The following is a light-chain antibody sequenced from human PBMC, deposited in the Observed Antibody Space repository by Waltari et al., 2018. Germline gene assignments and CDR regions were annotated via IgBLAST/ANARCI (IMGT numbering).Light chain of an antibody. J-gene: IGKJ5*01. V-gene: IGKV3-20*01. CDR3: QQYGGSPPIT. CDR1: QSVSSSY. Sequence: EIVLTQSPGTLSLSPGERATLSCRASQSVSSSYLGWYQQKPGQAPRLLIYGTSSRATDSPDRFSGSGSGTDFTLTISRLEPEDFAVYYCQQYGGSPPITFGQGTRLEIK. CDR2: GTS.